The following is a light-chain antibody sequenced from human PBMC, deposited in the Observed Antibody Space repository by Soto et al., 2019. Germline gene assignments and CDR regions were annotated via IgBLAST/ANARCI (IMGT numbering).Light chain of an antibody. Sequence: IVLTQSPGTLSVSPGERATLSCTAIQSASSSYLAWYQHKPGQAPTLLVYGASSRATGIPDRFSGSGSGTEFTLTISSLQSEDFAVYYCQQSNNWPPITFGQGTRLEIK. V-gene: IGKV3D-15*01. CDR1: QSASSSY. J-gene: IGKJ5*01. CDR2: GAS. CDR3: QQSNNWPPIT.